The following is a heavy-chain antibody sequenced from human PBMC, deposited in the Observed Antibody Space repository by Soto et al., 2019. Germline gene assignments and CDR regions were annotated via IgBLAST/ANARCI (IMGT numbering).Heavy chain of an antibody. CDR3: ARGTYYYGSGSYPLLDY. V-gene: IGHV3-13*01. J-gene: IGHJ4*02. D-gene: IGHD3-10*01. CDR2: IGTAGDT. CDR1: GFTFSSYD. Sequence: GGSLRLSCAASGFTFSSYDMHWVRQATGKGLEWVSAIGTAGDTYYPGSVKGRFTISRENAKNSLYLQMNSLRAEDTAVYYCARGTYYYGSGSYPLLDYWGQGTLVTVSS.